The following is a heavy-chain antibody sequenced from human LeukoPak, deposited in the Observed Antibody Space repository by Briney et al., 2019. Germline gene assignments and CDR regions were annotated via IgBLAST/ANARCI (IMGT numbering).Heavy chain of an antibody. CDR1: GGTFSSYA. CDR3: AREVGSSGDSDY. CDR2: IIPILGIA. Sequence: GASVKVSCKASGGTFSSYAISWVRQAPGQGLEWMGRIIPILGIANYAQKFQGRVTITADKSTSTAYMELSSLRSEDTAVYYCAREVGSSGDSDYWGQGTLVTVSS. V-gene: IGHV1-69*04. J-gene: IGHJ4*02. D-gene: IGHD6-19*01.